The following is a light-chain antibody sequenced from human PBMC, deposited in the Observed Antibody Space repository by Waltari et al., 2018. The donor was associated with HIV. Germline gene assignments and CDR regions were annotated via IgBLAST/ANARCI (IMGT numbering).Light chain of an antibody. J-gene: IGKJ1*01. V-gene: IGKV3-15*01. Sequence: EILMTQSPATLSVSPGERATLSCRPSQSVSSNLAWYQQKPGQAPRLLIYGASTRATDIPARFSGSGSGAQFTLTISSLQSEDFAVYYCQQYNNWPRTFGQGTKVEIK. CDR2: GAS. CDR3: QQYNNWPRT. CDR1: QSVSSN.